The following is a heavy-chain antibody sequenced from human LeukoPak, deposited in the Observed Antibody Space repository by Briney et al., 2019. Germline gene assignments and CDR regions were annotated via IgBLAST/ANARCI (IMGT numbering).Heavy chain of an antibody. CDR2: ISYDGSNK. CDR3: ARQLIIWFGELSSFDY. CDR1: GFTFSSYG. V-gene: IGHV3-30*03. J-gene: IGHJ4*02. Sequence: PGGSLRLSCAASGFTFSSYGMHWVRQAPGKGLEWVAVISYDGSNKNYADSVKGRFTISRDNSKNTLYLQMNSLRAEDTAVYYCARQLIIWFGELSSFDYWGQGTLVTVSS. D-gene: IGHD3-10*01.